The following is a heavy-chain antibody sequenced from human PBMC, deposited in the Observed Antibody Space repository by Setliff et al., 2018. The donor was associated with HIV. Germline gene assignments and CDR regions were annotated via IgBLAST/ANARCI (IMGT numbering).Heavy chain of an antibody. V-gene: IGHV3-23*01. D-gene: IGHD2-15*01. CDR1: GFSFRTYA. J-gene: IGHJ4*02. CDR3: AKDRDCSGGSCYSEDFDY. Sequence: GGSLRLSCAASGFSFRTYAMSWVRQAPGKGLEWVSAISATAGDTYYADSVKGRFTISRDNSKNTLYLQMNSLRAEDTAVYYCAKDRDCSGGSCYSEDFDYWGKG. CDR2: ISATAGDT.